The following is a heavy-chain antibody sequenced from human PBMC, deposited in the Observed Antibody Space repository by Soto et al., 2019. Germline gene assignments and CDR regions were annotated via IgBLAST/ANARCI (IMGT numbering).Heavy chain of an antibody. CDR1: GGTFSSYT. CDR3: AAEQDIVVVPAALDY. Sequence: SVKVSCKASGGTFSSYTISWVRQAPGQGLEWMGRIIPILGIANYAQKFQGRVTITADKSTSTAYMELSSLRSEDTAVYYCAAEQDIVVVPAALDYWGQGTLVTVSS. J-gene: IGHJ4*02. V-gene: IGHV1-69*02. D-gene: IGHD2-2*01. CDR2: IIPILGIA.